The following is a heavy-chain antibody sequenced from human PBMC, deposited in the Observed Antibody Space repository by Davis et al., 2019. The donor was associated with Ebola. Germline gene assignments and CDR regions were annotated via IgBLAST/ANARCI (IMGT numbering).Heavy chain of an antibody. CDR1: GFTFSSYS. V-gene: IGHV3-33*08. J-gene: IGHJ4*02. CDR3: AREIGDYGDYPRGYYFDY. Sequence: PGGSLRLSCAASGFTFSSYSMNWVRQAPGKGLEWVAVIWYDGSNKYYADSVKGRFTISRDNSKNTLYLQMNSLRAEDTAVYYCAREIGDYGDYPRGYYFDYWGQGTLVTVSS. D-gene: IGHD4-17*01. CDR2: IWYDGSNK.